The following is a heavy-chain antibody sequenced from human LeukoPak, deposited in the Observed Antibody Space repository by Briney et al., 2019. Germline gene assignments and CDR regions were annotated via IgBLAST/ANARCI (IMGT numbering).Heavy chain of an antibody. V-gene: IGHV3-21*06. CDR3: ATAAEDTRGHYQGFEY. CDR1: GFTFSSYS. J-gene: IGHJ4*02. D-gene: IGHD3-22*01. Sequence: SGGSLRLSCAASGFTFSSYSMNWVRQAPGKGLEWVSSISSSSSYIYYADSVKGRFTISRDNAKHSLYLEMNRLRADDTAYYCATAAEDTRGHYQGFEYWGQGTLVTVSS. CDR2: ISSSSSYI.